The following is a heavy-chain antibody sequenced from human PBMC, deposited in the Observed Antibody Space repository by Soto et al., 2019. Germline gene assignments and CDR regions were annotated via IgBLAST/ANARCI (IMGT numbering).Heavy chain of an antibody. CDR1: GGSISSGGYY. V-gene: IGHV4-31*03. J-gene: IGHJ5*02. D-gene: IGHD3-22*01. Sequence: LSLTCTVSGGSISSGGYYWSWIRQHPGEGLEWMGYIYYSGSTFYNPALNSRVTRSVDRSKNLLTMKLSSVTAADTAVYYCARENSRWLVPWGQGTLVTVSS. CDR2: IYYSGST. CDR3: ARENSRWLVP.